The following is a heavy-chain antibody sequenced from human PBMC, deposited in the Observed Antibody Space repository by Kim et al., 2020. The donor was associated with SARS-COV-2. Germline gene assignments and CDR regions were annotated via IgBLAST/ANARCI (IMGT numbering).Heavy chain of an antibody. D-gene: IGHD3-10*02. V-gene: IGHV3-20*01. J-gene: IGHJ4*02. Sequence: GGSLRLSCEASGFTFEDYGMSWVRQAPGKGLEWVSGINRNSDSTGYVDSVKGRFTISRDNAKKSLYLQMNSLRAEDTAFYPCVRGYVRGPFDLWGPGIRV. CDR1: GFTFEDYG. CDR3: VRGYVRGPFDL. CDR2: INRNSDST.